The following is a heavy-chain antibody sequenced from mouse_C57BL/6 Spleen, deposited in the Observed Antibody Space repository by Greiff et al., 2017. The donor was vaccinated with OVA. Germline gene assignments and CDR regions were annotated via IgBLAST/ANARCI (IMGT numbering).Heavy chain of an antibody. J-gene: IGHJ2*01. CDR1: GFNIKDDY. CDR3: TTQWGYYDY. CDR2: IDPENGDT. Sequence: EVQLQQSGAELVRPGASVKLSCTASGFNIKDDYMHWVKQRPEQGLEWIGWIDPENGDTEYASKFQGKATITADTSSNTAYLQLSSLTSEDTAVYYCTTQWGYYDYWGQGTTLTVSS. D-gene: IGHD2-3*01. V-gene: IGHV14-4*01.